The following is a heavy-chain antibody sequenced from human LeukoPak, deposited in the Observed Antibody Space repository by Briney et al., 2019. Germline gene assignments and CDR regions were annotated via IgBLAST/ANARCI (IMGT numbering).Heavy chain of an antibody. V-gene: IGHV1-2*02. Sequence: RASVKVPCKASGYTFTGYYMHWVRQAPGQGLEWMGWINPNSGGTNYAQKFQGRVTMTRDTSISTAYMELSRLRSDDTAVYYCARETVLGGDYFDYWGQGTLVTVSS. J-gene: IGHJ4*02. D-gene: IGHD1-26*01. CDR2: INPNSGGT. CDR3: ARETVLGGDYFDY. CDR1: GYTFTGYY.